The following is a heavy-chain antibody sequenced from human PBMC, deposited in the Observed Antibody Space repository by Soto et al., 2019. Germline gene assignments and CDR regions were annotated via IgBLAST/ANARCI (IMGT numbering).Heavy chain of an antibody. V-gene: IGHV3-21*01. CDR3: ARDTTTDSSGYYYSPNHFVY. D-gene: IGHD3-22*01. Sequence: GGSLRLSCAASGFTFSSYSMNWVRQAPGKGLEWVSSISSSSSYIYYADSVKGRFTISRDNAKNSLYLQMNSLRAEDTAVYYCARDTTTDSSGYYYSPNHFVYWGPGTLVTVS. CDR1: GFTFSSYS. J-gene: IGHJ4*02. CDR2: ISSSSSYI.